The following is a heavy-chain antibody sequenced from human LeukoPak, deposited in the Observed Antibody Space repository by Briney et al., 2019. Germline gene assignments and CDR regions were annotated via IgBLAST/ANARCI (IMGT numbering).Heavy chain of an antibody. V-gene: IGHV3-30*18. CDR2: ISYDGSNK. D-gene: IGHD6-6*01. CDR3: AKGGRSSSSSLGY. J-gene: IGHJ4*02. Sequence: PGGSLRLSCAASGFTFSSYGMHWVRQAPGKGLEWVAVISYDGSNKYYADSVKGRFTISRDNSKNTLYLQMNSLRARDTAVYYCAKGGRSSSSSLGYWGQGTLVTVSS. CDR1: GFTFSSYG.